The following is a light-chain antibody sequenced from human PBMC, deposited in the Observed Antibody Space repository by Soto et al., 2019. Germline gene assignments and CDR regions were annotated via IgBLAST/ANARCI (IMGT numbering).Light chain of an antibody. V-gene: IGKV3-11*01. CDR1: QSVGTY. CDR3: QQSTNWPPLT. CDR2: DAS. Sequence: EIVLTQSPATLSLSPGERATLSCRASQSVGTYLAWYQQKPGQAPRLLIYDASIRATGIPARFSGSGSGTDFTLTISSLEPEDFAVYYCQQSTNWPPLTFGGGTKVEIK. J-gene: IGKJ4*01.